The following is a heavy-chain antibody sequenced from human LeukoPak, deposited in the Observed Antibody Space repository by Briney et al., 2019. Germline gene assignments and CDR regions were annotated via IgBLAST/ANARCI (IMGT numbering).Heavy chain of an antibody. CDR3: ARDSDYYYYMDV. J-gene: IGHJ6*03. V-gene: IGHV1-18*01. CDR1: GYTFTSYG. CDR2: ISAYNGNT. D-gene: IGHD3-10*01. Sequence: ASVEVSCKASGYTFTSYGISWVRQAPGQGLEWMGWISAYNGNTNYAQKLQGRVTMTTDTSTSTAYMELRSLRSDDTAVYYCARDSDYYYYMDVWGKGTTVTVSS.